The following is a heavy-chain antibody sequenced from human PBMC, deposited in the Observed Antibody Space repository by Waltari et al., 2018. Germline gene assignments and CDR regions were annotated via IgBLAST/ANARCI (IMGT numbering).Heavy chain of an antibody. CDR1: GGSVSSDNYY. V-gene: IGHV4-39*07. D-gene: IGHD2-2*01. CDR3: ARGRYWSSYLEGIFDS. J-gene: IGHJ4*02. Sequence: ELLKPSETLSLTCSVSGGSVSSDNYYWGWIRQPPGKGLEWIGSVYFTGTYYNPSLNSRVTISSDTSKNHLSLKLTSVIAADTAVYYCARGRYWSSYLEGIFDSWGQGTLVTVSS. CDR2: VYFTGT.